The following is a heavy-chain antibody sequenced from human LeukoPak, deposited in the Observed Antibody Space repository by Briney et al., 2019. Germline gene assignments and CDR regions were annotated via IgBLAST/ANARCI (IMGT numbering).Heavy chain of an antibody. CDR1: GYTFTTYW. J-gene: IGHJ4*02. D-gene: IGHD6-19*01. CDR3: ARLLEGVAGTWGY. CDR2: IYPGDSDT. V-gene: IGHV5-51*01. Sequence: PGESLKISCKGSGYTFTTYWIAWVRQMPGKGLEWMGMIYPGDSDTRYSPSFQGQVTISADKSISTAYLQWSSLKASDTDTYYCARLLEGVAGTWGYWGQGTLVTVS.